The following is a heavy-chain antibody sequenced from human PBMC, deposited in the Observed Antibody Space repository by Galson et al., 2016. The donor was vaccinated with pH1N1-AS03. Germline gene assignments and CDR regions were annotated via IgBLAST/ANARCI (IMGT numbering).Heavy chain of an antibody. Sequence: ETLSLTCTFSSASISSYYLSWIRQPPGKGLEWIGYIYYSGSTNCNPSLKSRVTISIDTSKNQFSLKLSSVTAADTAVYYCAGGSPAPFDYWGQGTLFTVSS. D-gene: IGHD3-16*01. CDR1: SASISSYY. CDR3: AGGSPAPFDY. CDR2: IYYSGST. J-gene: IGHJ4*02. V-gene: IGHV4-59*01.